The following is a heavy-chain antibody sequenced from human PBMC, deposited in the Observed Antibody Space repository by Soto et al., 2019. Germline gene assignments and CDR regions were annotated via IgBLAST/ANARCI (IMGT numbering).Heavy chain of an antibody. Sequence: QVQLVESGGGVVQPGRSLRLSCAASGFPFSSYGMHWVREAPGKGLEWVAVISYDGSNKYYADSVKGRFNISRDNSASTLYLQMNSLRPEDTALYYCVGGQYYFDYRGQGTLVTVSP. CDR1: GFPFSSYG. V-gene: IGHV3-30*03. D-gene: IGHD3-10*01. CDR3: VGGQYYFDY. J-gene: IGHJ4*02. CDR2: ISYDGSNK.